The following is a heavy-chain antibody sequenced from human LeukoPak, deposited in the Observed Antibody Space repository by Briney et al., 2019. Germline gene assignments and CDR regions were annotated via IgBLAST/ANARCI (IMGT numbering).Heavy chain of an antibody. D-gene: IGHD3-10*01. CDR3: ASNTYYYGSGSYGYYYGMDV. CDR1: GFTFSNYA. J-gene: IGHJ6*02. CDR2: ISSSGSTI. Sequence: GGSLRLSCPASGFTFSNYAMSWVRQAPRKGLEWVSYISSSGSTIYYADSVKGRFTISRDNAKNSLYLQMNSLRAEDTAVYYCASNTYYYGSGSYGYYYGMDVWGQGTTVTVSS. V-gene: IGHV3-11*01.